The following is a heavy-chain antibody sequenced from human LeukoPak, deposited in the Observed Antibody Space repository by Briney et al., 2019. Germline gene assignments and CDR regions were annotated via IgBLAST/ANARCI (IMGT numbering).Heavy chain of an antibody. CDR3: ARLSYYDSSGYYLTAFDI. D-gene: IGHD3-22*01. V-gene: IGHV4-31*03. CDR1: GGSISSGGYY. CDR2: IYYSGST. Sequence: SQTLSLTCTVSGGSISSGGYYWSWIRQHPGKGLEWIGYIYYSGSTYYNPSLKSRVTISVDTSKSQFSLKLSSVTAADTAVYYCARLSYYDSSGYYLTAFDIWGQGTMVTVSS. J-gene: IGHJ3*02.